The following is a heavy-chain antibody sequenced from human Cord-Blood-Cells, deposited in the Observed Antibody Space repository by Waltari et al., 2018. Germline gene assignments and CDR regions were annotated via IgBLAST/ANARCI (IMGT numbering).Heavy chain of an antibody. V-gene: IGHV3-53*04. Sequence: EVQLVESGGGLVQPGGSLRLSCAASGFTVSSNYTRWVRQAPGKGLEWVSVIYSGGSTYYADSVKGRFTISRHNSKNTLYLQMNSLRAEDTAVYYCARGSTGDGYWYFDLWGRGTLVTVSS. CDR3: ARGSTGDGYWYFDL. D-gene: IGHD7-27*01. J-gene: IGHJ2*01. CDR1: GFTVSSNY. CDR2: IYSGGST.